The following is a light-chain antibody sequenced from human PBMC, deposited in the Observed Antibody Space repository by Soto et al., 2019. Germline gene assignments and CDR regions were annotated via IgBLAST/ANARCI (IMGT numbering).Light chain of an antibody. V-gene: IGLV3-21*04. CDR1: NLGSKS. Sequence: SYELTQPPSVSVAPGKTARITCGGNNLGSKSVHWYQQKPGQAPVLVIYYDRDRPSGIPERFSGSNSGNTATLTISRVEAGDEADYYCQVWDSSSDPNVVFGGGTKLTVL. CDR2: YDR. J-gene: IGLJ2*01. CDR3: QVWDSSSDPNVV.